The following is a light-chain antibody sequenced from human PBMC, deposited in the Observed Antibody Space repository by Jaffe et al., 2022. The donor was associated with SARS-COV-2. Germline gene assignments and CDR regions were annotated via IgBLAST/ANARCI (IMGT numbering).Light chain of an antibody. Sequence: QSVLTQPPSVSGAPGQRVTISCTGSGSNIGAGYDVHWYQQLPGTAPKLLIYGNYNRPSGVPDRFSGSKSGTSASLAITGLQAEDEAHYYCQSYDSGLSGPLFGGGTKLTVL. CDR1: GSNIGAGYD. CDR2: GNY. J-gene: IGLJ3*02. V-gene: IGLV1-40*01. CDR3: QSYDSGLSGPL.